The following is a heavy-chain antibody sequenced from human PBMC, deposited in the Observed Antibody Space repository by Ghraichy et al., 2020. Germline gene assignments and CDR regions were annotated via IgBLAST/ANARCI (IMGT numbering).Heavy chain of an antibody. J-gene: IGHJ4*02. CDR2: IYYSGST. CDR3: ARQSPDFGGSFLFDY. Sequence: SETLSLTCTVSGGSISSYYWSWIRQPPGKGLEWIGYIYYSGSTNYNPSLKSRVTISVDTSKNQFSLKLSSVTAADTAVYYCARQSPDFGGSFLFDYWGQGTLVTVSS. V-gene: IGHV4-59*08. D-gene: IGHD1-26*01. CDR1: GGSISSYY.